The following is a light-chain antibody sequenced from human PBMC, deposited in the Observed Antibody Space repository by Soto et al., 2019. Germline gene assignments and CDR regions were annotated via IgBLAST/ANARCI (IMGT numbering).Light chain of an antibody. V-gene: IGLV2-11*01. CDR2: DVT. J-gene: IGLJ1*01. CDR3: CSNAGNVEV. CDR1: SSDVGAYNY. Sequence: QSVLTQPPSVSGSPLQSVTISCTGTSSDVGAYNYVAWYQQHPGKAPKIMIYDVTKRPSGVPDRFSGSKSGNTASLTISGLQAEDEADYSCCSNAGNVEVFGTGTKVTVL.